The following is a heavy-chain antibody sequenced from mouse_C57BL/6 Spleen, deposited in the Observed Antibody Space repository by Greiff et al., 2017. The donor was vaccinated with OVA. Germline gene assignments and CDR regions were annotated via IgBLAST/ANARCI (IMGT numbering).Heavy chain of an antibody. V-gene: IGHV5-4*01. CDR2: ISDGGSYT. J-gene: IGHJ1*03. CDR1: GFTFSSYA. Sequence: EVTVVESGGGLVKPGGSLKLSCAASGFTFSSYAMSWVRQTPEKRLEWVATISDGGSYTYYPDNVKGRFTISRDNAKNNLYLQMSHLKSEDTAMYYCARDPLRYFDVWGTGTTVTVSS. CDR3: ARDPLRYFDV.